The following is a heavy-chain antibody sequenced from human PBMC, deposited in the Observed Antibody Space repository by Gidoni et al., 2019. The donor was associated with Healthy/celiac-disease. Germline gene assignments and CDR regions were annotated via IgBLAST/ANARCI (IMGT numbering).Heavy chain of an antibody. CDR2: ISYDGSNK. Sequence: QVQLVESGGGVVQPGRSLRLSCAASGFTFSSYARHWVRQAPGKGLEWVAVISYDGSNKYYADSVKGRFTISRDNSKNTLYLQMNSLRAEDTAVYYCARDDQWLFDFDYWGQGTLVTVSS. CDR1: GFTFSSYA. CDR3: ARDDQWLFDFDY. V-gene: IGHV3-30-3*01. J-gene: IGHJ4*02. D-gene: IGHD6-19*01.